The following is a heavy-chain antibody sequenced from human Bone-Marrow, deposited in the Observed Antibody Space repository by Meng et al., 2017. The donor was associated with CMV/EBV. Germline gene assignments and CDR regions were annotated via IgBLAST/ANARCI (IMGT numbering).Heavy chain of an antibody. D-gene: IGHD4-23*01. Sequence: ASVKVSCKAPGYTVTSYGISWVRQAPGQGLEWMGWISAYNGNTNYAQKRQGRVTMTTDTSTSTAYMELRSLRSDDTAVNYCARDLMEGRDGGKGGYWGQGTLVTVSS. V-gene: IGHV1-18*01. J-gene: IGHJ4*02. CDR1: GYTVTSYG. CDR2: ISAYNGNT. CDR3: ARDLMEGRDGGKGGY.